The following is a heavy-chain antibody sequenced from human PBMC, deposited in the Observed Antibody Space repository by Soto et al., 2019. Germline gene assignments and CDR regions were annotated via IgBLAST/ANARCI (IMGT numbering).Heavy chain of an antibody. D-gene: IGHD3-16*01. V-gene: IGHV1-18*01. Sequence: QVQLVQSGAEVKNPGASVKVSCKASGYTFTRYGIGWARQAPGQGLEWMGWINTYNSNTNYAQNVQGRVTLTTDTSTRTAYMERRSLRSNDTAIYYCAMVDVYVTPSPQDVWGQGTTVIVSS. J-gene: IGHJ6*02. CDR2: INTYNSNT. CDR3: AMVDVYVTPSPQDV. CDR1: GYTFTRYG.